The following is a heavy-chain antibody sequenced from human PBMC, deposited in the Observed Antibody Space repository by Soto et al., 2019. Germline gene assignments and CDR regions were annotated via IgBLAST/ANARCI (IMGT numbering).Heavy chain of an antibody. D-gene: IGHD1-26*01. CDR2: IYYSGST. V-gene: IGHV4-59*01. J-gene: IGHJ6*02. CDR3: ARRGSYYNYYYYGMDV. CDR1: GGSISSYY. Sequence: SETLSLTCTVSGGSISSYYWSWIRQPPGKGLEWIGYIYYSGSTNYNPSLKSRVTISVDTSKNQFSLKLSSVTAADTAVYYCARRGSYYNYYYYGMDVWGQGTTVTVSS.